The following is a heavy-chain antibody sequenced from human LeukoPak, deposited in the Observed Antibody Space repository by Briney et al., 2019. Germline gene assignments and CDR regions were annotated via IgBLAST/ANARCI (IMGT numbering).Heavy chain of an antibody. CDR1: GGSISSYY. CDR2: IYYSGRT. CDR3: ARLNHYDILTGYYSNWFDP. V-gene: IGHV4-59*08. J-gene: IGHJ5*02. D-gene: IGHD3-9*01. Sequence: SETLSLTCTVSGGSISSYYWSWLRQPPGKALEWFGYIYYSGRTNYTPSLKSRVTISVDTSKNQFSLKLSSVTAADTAVYYCARLNHYDILTGYYSNWFDPWGQGTLVTVSS.